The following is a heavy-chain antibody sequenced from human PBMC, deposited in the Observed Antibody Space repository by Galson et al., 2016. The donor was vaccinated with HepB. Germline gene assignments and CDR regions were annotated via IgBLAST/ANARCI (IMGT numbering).Heavy chain of an antibody. Sequence: SLRLSCAASGFILSPYTMNWVRQAPGKGLEWVSPISSNGDYIYYADSVKGRFTISRDNAKNSVFLRMNSLRAEDTAVYYCARDEGSFGSGTWYHDYWGQGTLVTVSS. J-gene: IGHJ4*02. D-gene: IGHD3-10*01. CDR1: GFILSPYT. CDR2: ISSNGDYI. V-gene: IGHV3-21*01. CDR3: ARDEGSFGSGTWYHDY.